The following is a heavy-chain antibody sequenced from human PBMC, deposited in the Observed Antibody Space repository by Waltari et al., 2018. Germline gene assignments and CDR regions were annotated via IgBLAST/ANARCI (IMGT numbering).Heavy chain of an antibody. CDR3: ARHPTPYSYASHNWFDP. CDR1: GGSISSSSYY. Sequence: QLQLQESGPGLVKPSETLSLTCTVSGGSISSSSYYWGGIRQPPGKGLEWIGSIYYSGSTYYNPSLKSRVTISVDTSKNQFSLKLSSVTAADTAVYYCARHPTPYSYASHNWFDPWGQGTLVTVSS. V-gene: IGHV4-39*01. CDR2: IYYSGST. J-gene: IGHJ5*02. D-gene: IGHD5-18*01.